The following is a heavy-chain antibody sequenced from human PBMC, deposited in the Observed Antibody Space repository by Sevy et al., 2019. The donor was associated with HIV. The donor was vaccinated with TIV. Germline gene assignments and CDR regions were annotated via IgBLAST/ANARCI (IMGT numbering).Heavy chain of an antibody. CDR1: GFTFSKYS. D-gene: IGHD2-8*01. CDR2: LSFVCGEK. CDR3: AREGCTKPHDY. V-gene: IGHV3-23*01. Sequence: GGSLRLSCAASGFTFSKYSMSWVRQPPGKGLEWVSTLSFVCGEKNYADSVKGRFTISRDNSKSSVYLQMNNLGPEDTAVYYCAREGCTKPHDYWGQGTLVTVSS. J-gene: IGHJ4*02.